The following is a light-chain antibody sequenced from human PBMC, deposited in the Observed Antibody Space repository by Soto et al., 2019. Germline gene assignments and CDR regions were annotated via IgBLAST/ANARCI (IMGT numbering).Light chain of an antibody. V-gene: IGKV3-15*01. Sequence: EIVLTQSPGTLSLSPGERVTLSCRASQNVRTNYLAWYQQKPGQAPRLLIYAASTRATGVPARFSGSGSGTEFTLTISSLQSEDFAVYYCQQYNNWPITFGQGTRLEIK. CDR1: QNVRTN. J-gene: IGKJ5*01. CDR3: QQYNNWPIT. CDR2: AAS.